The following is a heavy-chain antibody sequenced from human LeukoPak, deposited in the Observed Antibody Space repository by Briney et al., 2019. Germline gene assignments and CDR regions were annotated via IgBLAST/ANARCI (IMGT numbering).Heavy chain of an antibody. CDR3: ARDPGSYLDY. J-gene: IGHJ4*02. CDR1: GYTFTNYD. CDR2: MNPNSGNT. Sequence: ASVKVSCKASGYTFTNYDINWVRQATGQGLEWMGWMNPNSGNTGYAQKFQGRVTMTRNTSISTAYMELRSLRSDDTAVYYCARDPGSYLDYWGQGTLVTVSS. D-gene: IGHD1-26*01. V-gene: IGHV1-8*01.